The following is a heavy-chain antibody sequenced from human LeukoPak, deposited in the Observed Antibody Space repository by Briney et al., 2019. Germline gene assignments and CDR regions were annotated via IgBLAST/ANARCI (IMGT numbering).Heavy chain of an antibody. CDR3: ARVGERYCSSTSCYDAFDI. CDR1: GFTFDDYG. D-gene: IGHD2-2*01. V-gene: IGHV3-20*04. CDR2: INWNGGST. Sequence: PGGSLRLSCAASGFTFDDYGMSWVRQAPGKGLEWVSGINWNGGSTGYADPVKGRFTISRDNAKNSLYLEMNSLRAEDTALYYCARVGERYCSSTSCYDAFDIWGQGTMVTVSS. J-gene: IGHJ3*02.